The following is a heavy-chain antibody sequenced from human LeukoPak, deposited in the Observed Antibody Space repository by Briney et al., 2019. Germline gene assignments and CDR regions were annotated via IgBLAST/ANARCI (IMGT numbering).Heavy chain of an antibody. CDR1: GYSISSGYY. D-gene: IGHD4-11*01. CDR2: IYHSGST. CDR3: ARSSMTTVYY. V-gene: IGHV4-38-2*01. J-gene: IGHJ4*02. Sequence: SETLSLTCAVSGYSISSGYYWGWIRQPPGKGLEWIGSIYHSGSTYYNPSLKSRVTISVDTSKNQFSLKLSSVTAADTAVYYCARSSMTTVYYWGQGTLVTVPS.